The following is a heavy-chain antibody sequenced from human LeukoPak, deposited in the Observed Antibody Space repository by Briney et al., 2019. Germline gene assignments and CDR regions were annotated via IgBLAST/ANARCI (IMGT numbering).Heavy chain of an antibody. J-gene: IGHJ6*02. V-gene: IGHV3-11*01. CDR1: GFTFSDYY. Sequence: GGSLRLSCAASGFTFSDYYMSWIRQAPGKGLEWVSYISSSGSTIYYADSVKGRFTISRDNAKNSLYLQMNRLRAEDTAVYYCARDQQLDYYYYGMDVWGQGTTVTVPS. CDR2: ISSSGSTI. D-gene: IGHD6-13*01. CDR3: ARDQQLDYYYYGMDV.